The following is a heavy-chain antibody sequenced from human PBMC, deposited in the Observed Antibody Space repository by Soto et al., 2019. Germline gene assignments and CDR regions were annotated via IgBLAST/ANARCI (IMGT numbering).Heavy chain of an antibody. D-gene: IGHD6-19*01. CDR1: GGTFRRFS. Sequence: QVQLVQSGTEVKKPGSSVKVSCKASGGTFRRFSISWVRLAPGQGLEWMGVIIPIFGTPNYAQKFQGRVTITADESTTTSYMDLSSLRSDDTAVYYCATSLAVIGSAPLDDFWGQGTLVIVSS. V-gene: IGHV1-69*01. CDR2: IIPIFGTP. J-gene: IGHJ4*02. CDR3: ATSLAVIGSAPLDDF.